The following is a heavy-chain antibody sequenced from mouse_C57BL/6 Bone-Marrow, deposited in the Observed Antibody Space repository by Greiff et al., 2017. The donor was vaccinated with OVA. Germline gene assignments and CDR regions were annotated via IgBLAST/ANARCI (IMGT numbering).Heavy chain of an antibody. CDR2: ISRGGSYT. CDR1: GFTFSSYG. D-gene: IGHD1-1*01. J-gene: IGHJ2*01. Sequence: EVKLVESGGDLVKPGGSLKLSCEASGFTFSSYGMSWVRQTPDKRLEWVATISRGGSYTYYPDSVKGRCTISRDNAKNTLCLQMSSLKSEDTAMYYCARHGDYGSFFDYWGQGTTLTVSS. V-gene: IGHV5-6*01. CDR3: ARHGDYGSFFDY.